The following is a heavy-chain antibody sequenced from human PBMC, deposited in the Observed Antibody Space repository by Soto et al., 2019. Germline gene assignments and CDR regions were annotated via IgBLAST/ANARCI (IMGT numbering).Heavy chain of an antibody. Sequence: ASVKVSCKASGYTFTSYDINWVRQATGQGLEWMGWMNPNSGNTGYAQKFQGRVTMTRNTSISTAYMELSSLRSEDTAVYYCARDLWEAVQWLSEGGDDAFDIWGQATMVTVSS. CDR3: ARDLWEAVQWLSEGGDDAFDI. V-gene: IGHV1-8*01. CDR1: GYTFTSYD. J-gene: IGHJ3*02. D-gene: IGHD6-19*01. CDR2: MNPNSGNT.